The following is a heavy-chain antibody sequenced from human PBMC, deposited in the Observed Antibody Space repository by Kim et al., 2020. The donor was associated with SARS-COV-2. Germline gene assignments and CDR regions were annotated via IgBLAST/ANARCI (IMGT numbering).Heavy chain of an antibody. D-gene: IGHD2-15*01. Sequence: GGSLRLSCAASGFNFNDYAMHWVRQAPGKGLEWVSGISWNSGTRGYADSVKGRFTVSRDNAKNSLFLEMNSLRPEDTALYYCAKGNPSILNAFDVWGQGTMVIVSS. CDR1: GFNFNDYA. CDR2: ISWNSGTR. J-gene: IGHJ3*01. V-gene: IGHV3-9*01. CDR3: AKGNPSILNAFDV.